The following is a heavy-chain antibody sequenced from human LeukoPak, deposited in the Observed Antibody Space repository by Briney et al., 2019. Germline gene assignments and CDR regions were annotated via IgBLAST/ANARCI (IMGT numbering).Heavy chain of an antibody. D-gene: IGHD6-19*01. CDR3: AKDGAPYSTGWYS. CDR1: GGSISSYY. J-gene: IGHJ5*02. Sequence: PSETLSLTCTVSGGSISSYYWSWIRQPPGKGLEWIGYIYYSGSTNYNPSLKSRVTISVDTSKKQSSLKLSSVTAADTAVYYCAKDGAPYSTGWYSWGQGTLVTVSS. CDR2: IYYSGST. V-gene: IGHV4-59*12.